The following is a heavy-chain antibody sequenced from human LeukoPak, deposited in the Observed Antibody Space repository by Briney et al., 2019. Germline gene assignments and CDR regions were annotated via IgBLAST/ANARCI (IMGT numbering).Heavy chain of an antibody. J-gene: IGHJ6*03. CDR1: GGSISTSNYY. V-gene: IGHV4-39*07. CDR3: ARGLRGYSYGYYRGPYYYYMDV. Sequence: SETLSLTCTVSGGSISTSNYYWGWIRQPPGKGLEWIGEINHSGSTNYNPSLKSRVTISVDTSKNQFSLKLSSVTAADTAVYYCARGLRGYSYGYYRGPYYYYMDVWGKGTTVTISS. D-gene: IGHD5-18*01. CDR2: INHSGST.